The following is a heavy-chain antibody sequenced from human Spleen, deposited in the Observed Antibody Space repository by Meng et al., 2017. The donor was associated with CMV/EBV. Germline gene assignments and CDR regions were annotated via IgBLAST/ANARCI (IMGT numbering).Heavy chain of an antibody. V-gene: IGHV3-23*01. Sequence: GESLKISCAASGFTFSSYAMSWVRQAPGKGLEWVSAISGSGGSTYYADSVKGRFTISRDNSKNTLYLQMNSLRAEDTAVYYCAKEGDYYGSGSYDPDYWGQGTLVTVSS. D-gene: IGHD3-10*01. J-gene: IGHJ4*02. CDR2: ISGSGGST. CDR3: AKEGDYYGSGSYDPDY. CDR1: GFTFSSYA.